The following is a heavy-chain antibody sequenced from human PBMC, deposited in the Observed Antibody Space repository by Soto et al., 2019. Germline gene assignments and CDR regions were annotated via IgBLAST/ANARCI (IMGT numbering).Heavy chain of an antibody. D-gene: IGHD3-10*01. CDR2: ISGSGGST. CDR1: GFTFSSYA. Sequence: EVQLLESGGGLVQPGGSLRLSCAASGFTFSSYAMSWVRQAPGKGLEWVSAISGSGGSTYYADSVKGRFTISRDNSKNTLYLQMNSLRAEDTAVYYCAKDAPDYYGSGSGVRWFDPWGQGTLVTVSS. J-gene: IGHJ5*02. CDR3: AKDAPDYYGSGSGVRWFDP. V-gene: IGHV3-23*01.